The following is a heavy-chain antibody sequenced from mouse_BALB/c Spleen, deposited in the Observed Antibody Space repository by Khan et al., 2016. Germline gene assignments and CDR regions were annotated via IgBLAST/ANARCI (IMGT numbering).Heavy chain of an antibody. Sequence: EVQLQESGPGLVKPSQSLSLTCTVTGYSITSDYAWNWIRQFPGNKLEWMGYISYSGSTSYNPSLKSRISITRDTSKNQFFLQSNSVTTEDTATYDGERGRYYGSRGYLDVGGAGTTVTVSS. D-gene: IGHD1-1*01. CDR2: ISYSGST. CDR1: GYSITSDYA. V-gene: IGHV3-2*02. J-gene: IGHJ1*01. CDR3: ERGRYYGSRGYLDV.